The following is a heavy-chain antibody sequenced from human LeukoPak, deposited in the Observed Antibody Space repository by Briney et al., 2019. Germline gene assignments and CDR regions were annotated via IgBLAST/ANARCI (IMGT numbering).Heavy chain of an antibody. Sequence: GASVKVSCKASANTFTDFYMHWVRQAPGQGLEWMGIFNPAGGRTSFAQKFQGRVTMTTATSTSTAYMELRSLRSDDTAVYYCARKRLGDLTDYWGQGTLVTVSS. V-gene: IGHV1-46*01. D-gene: IGHD3-16*01. CDR2: FNPAGGRT. CDR3: ARKRLGDLTDY. J-gene: IGHJ4*02. CDR1: ANTFTDFY.